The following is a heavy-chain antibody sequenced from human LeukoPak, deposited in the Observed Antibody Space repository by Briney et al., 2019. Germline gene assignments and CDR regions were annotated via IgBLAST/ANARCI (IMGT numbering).Heavy chain of an antibody. J-gene: IGHJ6*03. CDR2: MNPNSDNT. Sequence: ASVTVSFKASGYTFSTYDINWLRQASGQGLEWMGWMNPNSDNTGYVEKSQDRVTFTMNTSISTAYMELGSLRSEYTAVYYCARAGVAARPYPQHYYYYYYMDVWGQGTTVTVSS. CDR1: GYTFSTYD. CDR3: ARAGVAARPYPQHYYYYYYMDV. D-gene: IGHD6-6*01. V-gene: IGHV1-8*03.